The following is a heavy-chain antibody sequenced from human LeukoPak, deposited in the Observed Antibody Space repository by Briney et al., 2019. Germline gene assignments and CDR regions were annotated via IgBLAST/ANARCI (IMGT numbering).Heavy chain of an antibody. D-gene: IGHD3-22*01. CDR1: GFTFSSYG. J-gene: IGHJ4*02. V-gene: IGHV3-30*03. CDR2: ISYDGSNK. Sequence: PGRSLRLSCAASGFTFSSYGMHWVRQAPGKGLEWVAVISYDGSNKYYADSVKGRFTISRDNSKNTLYLQMNSLRAEDTAVYYCARSQLKITYYYDSSGYYHPVDFDYWGQGTLVTVSS. CDR3: ARSQLKITYYYDSSGYYHPVDFDY.